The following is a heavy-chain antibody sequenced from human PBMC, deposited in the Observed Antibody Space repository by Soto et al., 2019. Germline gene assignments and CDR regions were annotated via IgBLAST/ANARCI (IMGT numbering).Heavy chain of an antibody. CDR3: ARDIRGAN. CDR2: INSGGSNI. V-gene: IGHV3-11*01. Sequence: QVQLVESGGGLVKPGGSLRLSCTASGFTFTDHYMTRFRQAPGKDLEWGPYINSGGSNIYYADSVRGRFTISRDNAKNSVYLQMSSLRAEDTAIYYCARDIRGANWGQGTLVIVSS. CDR1: GFTFTDHY. J-gene: IGHJ4*02. D-gene: IGHD3-10*01.